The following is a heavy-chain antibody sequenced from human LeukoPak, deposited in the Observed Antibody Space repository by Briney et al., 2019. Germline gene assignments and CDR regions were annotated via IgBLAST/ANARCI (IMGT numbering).Heavy chain of an antibody. CDR2: IYHSGST. CDR1: GYSISSGYY. J-gene: IGHJ3*02. CDR3: ARLLFLHAFDI. D-gene: IGHD2/OR15-2a*01. V-gene: IGHV4-38-2*01. Sequence: SETLSLTCAVSGYSISSGYYWGWIRQPPGKGLEWIGSIYHSGSTYYNPSLKSRVTISVDTSKNQFSLKLSSVTAADTAVYYGARLLFLHAFDIWGQGTMVTVSS.